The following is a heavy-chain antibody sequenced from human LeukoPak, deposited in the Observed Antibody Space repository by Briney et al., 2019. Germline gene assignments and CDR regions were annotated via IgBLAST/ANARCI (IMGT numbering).Heavy chain of an antibody. CDR1: GYTLTELS. D-gene: IGHD1-7*01. CDR2: FDPEDGET. CDR3: ASPRRYNWNYVEIYFDY. Sequence: ASVKVSCKVSGYTLTELSMHWVRQAPGKGLEWMGGFDPEDGETIYAQKFRGRVTMTEDTSTDTAYMELSSLRSEDTAVYYCASPRRYNWNYVEIYFDYWGQGTLVTVSS. V-gene: IGHV1-24*01. J-gene: IGHJ4*02.